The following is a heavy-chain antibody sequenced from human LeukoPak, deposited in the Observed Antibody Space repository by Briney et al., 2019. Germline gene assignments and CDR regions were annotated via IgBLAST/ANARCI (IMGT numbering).Heavy chain of an antibody. CDR1: GFTFTTYW. V-gene: IGHV3-7*01. CDR2: INQDGTEQ. Sequence: GGSLRLSCATSGFTFTTYWMTWVRQAPGKGLEWVANINQDGTEQNYVNSVKGRFTISRDNAKNSLYLQMDSLRGEDTAVYFCARPPNVDTALLDYWGQGTLVTVSS. CDR3: ARPPNVDTALLDY. D-gene: IGHD5-18*01. J-gene: IGHJ4*02.